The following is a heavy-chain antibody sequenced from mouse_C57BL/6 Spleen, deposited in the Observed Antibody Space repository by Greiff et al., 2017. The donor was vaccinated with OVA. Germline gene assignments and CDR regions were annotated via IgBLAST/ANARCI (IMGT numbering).Heavy chain of an antibody. V-gene: IGHV3-6*01. J-gene: IGHJ4*01. CDR3: ARGGYDYDEMGC. CDR2: ISYDGSN. CDR1: GYSITSGYY. D-gene: IGHD2-4*01. Sequence: EVKLVESGPGLVKPSQSLSLTCSVTGYSITSGYYWNWIRQFPGNKLEWMGYISYDGSNNYNPSLKNRISITRDTSKNQFFLKLNSVTTEDTATYYCARGGYDYDEMGCWGQGTSVTVAS.